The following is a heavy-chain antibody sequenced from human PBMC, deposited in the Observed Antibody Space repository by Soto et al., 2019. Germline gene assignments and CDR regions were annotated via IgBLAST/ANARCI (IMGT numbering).Heavy chain of an antibody. D-gene: IGHD5-12*01. V-gene: IGHV3-11*01. CDR2: ISSSGSTI. Sequence: GGSLRLSCAASGSTFSYYYMSWIRQAPGKGLEWVSYISSSGSTIYYADSVKGRFTISRDNAKNSLYLQMNSLRAEDTAVYYCASMGGYVTFFDYWGQGTLVTVSS. J-gene: IGHJ4*02. CDR3: ASMGGYVTFFDY. CDR1: GSTFSYYY.